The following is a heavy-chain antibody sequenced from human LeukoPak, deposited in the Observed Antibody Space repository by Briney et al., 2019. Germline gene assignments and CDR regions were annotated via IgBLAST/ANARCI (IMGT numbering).Heavy chain of an antibody. CDR2: ISNSGSSI. CDR1: GFTFSSYG. Sequence: GGSLRLSCAASGFTFSSYGMSWVRQAPGKGLEWVSYISNSGSSIYYADSVKGRFTTSRDNAKSSLYLQMNSLRAEDTAVYYCGRGHWGLDYWGQGALVTVSS. CDR3: GRGHWGLDY. D-gene: IGHD7-27*01. V-gene: IGHV3-21*05. J-gene: IGHJ4*02.